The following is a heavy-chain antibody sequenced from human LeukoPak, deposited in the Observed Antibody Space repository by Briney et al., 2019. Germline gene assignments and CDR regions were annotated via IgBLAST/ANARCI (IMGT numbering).Heavy chain of an antibody. Sequence: PGGSLRLSCAASGFTFSSYAMSWVRQDPGKGLEWVSAISGSGGSTYYADSVKGRFTISRDNSKNTLYLQMNSLRAEDTAVYYCARSMYSSSWYFPDYWGQGTLVTVSS. CDR1: GFTFSSYA. CDR2: ISGSGGST. V-gene: IGHV3-23*01. J-gene: IGHJ4*02. CDR3: ARSMYSSSWYFPDY. D-gene: IGHD6-13*01.